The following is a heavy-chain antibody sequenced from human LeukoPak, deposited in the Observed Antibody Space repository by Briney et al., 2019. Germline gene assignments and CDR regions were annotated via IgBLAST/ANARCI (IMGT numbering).Heavy chain of an antibody. D-gene: IGHD3-22*01. V-gene: IGHV4-34*01. J-gene: IGHJ4*02. CDR1: GGSFSGYY. CDR2: INHSGST. Sequence: PSETLSLTCAVYGGSFSGYYWSWIRQPPGKGLEWIGEINHSGSTNYNPSLKSRVTISVDTSKNQFSLKLSSVTAADTAVYYCARGLTGRYYDSSGLIDYWGQGTLVTVSS. CDR3: ARGLTGRYYDSSGLIDY.